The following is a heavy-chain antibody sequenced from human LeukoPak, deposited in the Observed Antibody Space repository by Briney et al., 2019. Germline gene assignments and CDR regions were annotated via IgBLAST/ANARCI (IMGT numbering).Heavy chain of an antibody. CDR1: ADSISSSGHY. D-gene: IGHD3-10*01. J-gene: IGHJ4*02. CDR2: IHFSGST. Sequence: SETLSLTCTVSADSISSSGHYWTWIRQHPGKGPETIGFIHFSGSTNHNPSLKSRVAISVDASKNQFSLRLSSVTSADTAVYYCAREGNRFGGFYFDYWGQGILVTVSS. V-gene: IGHV4-31*03. CDR3: AREGNRFGGFYFDY.